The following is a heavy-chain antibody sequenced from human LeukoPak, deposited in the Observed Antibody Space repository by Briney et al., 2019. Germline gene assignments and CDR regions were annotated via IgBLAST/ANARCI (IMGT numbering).Heavy chain of an antibody. J-gene: IGHJ6*03. V-gene: IGHV3-30*02. Sequence: GESLRLSCAASRFTFSSYGMHWVRQAPGKGLEWVAYIQYDGSNEQYADSVKGRFSISRDNAKNTLYLQMNSLRAEDTAVYYCARDSEYGSGSYYTTYHMDVWGKGTTVTISS. CDR1: RFTFSSYG. D-gene: IGHD3-10*01. CDR2: IQYDGSNE. CDR3: ARDSEYGSGSYYTTYHMDV.